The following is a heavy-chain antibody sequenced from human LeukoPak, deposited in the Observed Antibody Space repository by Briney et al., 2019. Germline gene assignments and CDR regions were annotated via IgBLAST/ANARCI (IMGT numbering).Heavy chain of an antibody. J-gene: IGHJ6*02. Sequence: SGTLSLTCAVYGGSFSGYYWSWIRQPPGKGLEWIGEIKHSGSTNYNPSLKSRVTISVDTSKNQFSLKLSSVTAADTAVYYCARLQITMIVVVTAFDYYGMDVWGQGTTVTVSS. D-gene: IGHD3-22*01. CDR2: IKHSGST. V-gene: IGHV4-34*01. CDR3: ARLQITMIVVVTAFDYYGMDV. CDR1: GGSFSGYY.